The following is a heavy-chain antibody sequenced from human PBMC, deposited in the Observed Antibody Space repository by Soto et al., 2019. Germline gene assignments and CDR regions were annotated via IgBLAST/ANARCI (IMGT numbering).Heavy chain of an antibody. D-gene: IGHD3-22*01. V-gene: IGHV3-48*03. CDR3: ARDLGGVGYYDRSGYFDS. CDR1: GFTFSSYE. J-gene: IGHJ4*02. Sequence: GSLRLSCAASGFTFSSYEMNWVRQAPGKGLEWVSYIGSSGSTIYYADSVKGRFTISRDNTKNSLYLQMNSLRAEDTALYYCARDLGGVGYYDRSGYFDSWGQGTLVTVSS. CDR2: IGSSGSTI.